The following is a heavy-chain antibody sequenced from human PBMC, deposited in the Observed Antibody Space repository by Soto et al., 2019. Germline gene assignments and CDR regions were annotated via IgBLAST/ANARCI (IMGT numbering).Heavy chain of an antibody. V-gene: IGHV5-51*01. J-gene: IGHJ4*02. CDR3: ARHATYYDILSGYYFDY. D-gene: IGHD3-9*01. CDR1: GYSLSTYW. CDR2: ISPGDSDT. Sequence: GESLKISCQGSGYSLSTYWIAWVRQVPGKGLEWMGIISPGDSDTKYSQSFQGQVTISADKSISTAYLQWNSLKASDTAMYYCARHATYYDILSGYYFDYWGQGTLVTVSS.